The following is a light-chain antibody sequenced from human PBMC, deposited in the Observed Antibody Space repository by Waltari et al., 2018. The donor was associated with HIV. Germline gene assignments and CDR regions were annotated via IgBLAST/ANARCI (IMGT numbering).Light chain of an antibody. CDR2: GAS. J-gene: IGKJ2*01. CDR3: QQYNDWPHT. V-gene: IGKV3-15*01. Sequence: EIVMTQSPATLSVSPGERATLSCRASQSVSNNLAWYQQKPGQAHRLLIYGASTRATGFPARFSGSGSGTEFTLTISSLQSEDFAVYYCQQYNDWPHTFGQGTKLEIK. CDR1: QSVSNN.